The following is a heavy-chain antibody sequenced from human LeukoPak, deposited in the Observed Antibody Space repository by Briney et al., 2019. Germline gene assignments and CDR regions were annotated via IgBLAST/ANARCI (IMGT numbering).Heavy chain of an antibody. CDR2: IRYDGSNK. J-gene: IGHJ6*02. CDR1: GFTFSSYG. D-gene: IGHD2-15*01. Sequence: GGSLRPSCAASGFTFSSYGMHWVRQAPCKGLEWVAFIRYDGSNKYYADSVKGRFTISRDNSKNTLYLQMNSLRAEDTAVYYCAKSWDYSETGYYGMDVWGQGTTVTVSS. V-gene: IGHV3-30*02. CDR3: AKSWDYSETGYYGMDV.